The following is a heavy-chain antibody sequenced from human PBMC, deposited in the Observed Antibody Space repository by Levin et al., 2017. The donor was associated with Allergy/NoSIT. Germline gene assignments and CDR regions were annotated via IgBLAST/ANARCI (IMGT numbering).Heavy chain of an antibody. J-gene: IGHJ4*02. Sequence: SQTLSLTCTVSVGSFTSYFWSWIRQPPGKGLEWIGYIYYTGSTNYNPSLKSRVTISLDKSKNQLSLKLTSVTAADTAVYYCARHSGSSRGYFDYWGQGTLVTVSS. D-gene: IGHD1-26*01. V-gene: IGHV4-59*01. CDR1: VGSFTSYF. CDR3: ARHSGSSRGYFDY. CDR2: IYYTGST.